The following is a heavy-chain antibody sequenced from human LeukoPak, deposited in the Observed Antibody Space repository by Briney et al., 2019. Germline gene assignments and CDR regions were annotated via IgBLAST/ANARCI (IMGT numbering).Heavy chain of an antibody. CDR1: GYSISSGYY. CDR3: ARSIGYCSGGSCYRNWFDP. CDR2: IYHSGST. D-gene: IGHD2-15*01. V-gene: IGHV4-38-2*02. Sequence: PSETLSLTCTVSGYSISSGYYWGWIRQPPGKGLEWIGSIYHSGSTYYNLSLKSRVTISVDTSKNQFSLKLSSVTAADTAVYYCARSIGYCSGGSCYRNWFDPWGQGTLATVSS. J-gene: IGHJ5*02.